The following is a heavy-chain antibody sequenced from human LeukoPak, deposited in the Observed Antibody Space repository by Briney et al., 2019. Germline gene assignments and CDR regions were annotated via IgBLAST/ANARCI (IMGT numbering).Heavy chain of an antibody. CDR3: TIHFYSSSWYYVDY. J-gene: IGHJ4*02. CDR1: GGSISSYY. CDR2: TYSNVGT. Sequence: SETLSLTCAVSGGSISSYYWSWIRQPPGKGLGRSWHTYSNVGTNYNLSPKRRVTISVETSKTQTSLKLSSMTAAATTVYYCTIHFYSSSWYYVDYWGQGALVTVSS. D-gene: IGHD6-13*01. V-gene: IGHV4-59*08.